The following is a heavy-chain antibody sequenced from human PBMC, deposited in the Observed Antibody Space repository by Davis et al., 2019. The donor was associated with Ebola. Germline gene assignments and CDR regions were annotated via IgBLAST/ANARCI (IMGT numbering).Heavy chain of an antibody. CDR1: GGSISSGNYY. V-gene: IGHV4-30-4*02. D-gene: IGHD6-19*01. J-gene: IGHJ4*02. Sequence: MPSETLSLTCTVSGGSISSGNYYWSWIRQPPGKGLEWIGYIYHSGSTHYNPSLKSRVTISVDTSNNQFSLKLNSVTAADTAVYYCASTIAVAWESYLDNWGQGTLVTVSS. CDR3: ASTIAVAWESYLDN. CDR2: IYHSGST.